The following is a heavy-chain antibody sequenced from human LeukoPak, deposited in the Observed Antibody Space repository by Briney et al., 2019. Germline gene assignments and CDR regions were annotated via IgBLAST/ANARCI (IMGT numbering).Heavy chain of an antibody. Sequence: GGTLRLSCAASGFTFSSYGMSWVRQAPGKGLEWVSAISGSGGSTYYADSVKGRFTISRDNSKNTLYLQMNSLRAEDTAVCYCAKDAYGSTFDYWGQGTLVTVSS. D-gene: IGHD3-10*01. J-gene: IGHJ4*02. V-gene: IGHV3-23*01. CDR2: ISGSGGST. CDR1: GFTFSSYG. CDR3: AKDAYGSTFDY.